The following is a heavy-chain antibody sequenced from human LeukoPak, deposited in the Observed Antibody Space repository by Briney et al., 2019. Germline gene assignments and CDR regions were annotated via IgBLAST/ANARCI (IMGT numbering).Heavy chain of an antibody. J-gene: IGHJ6*02. Sequence: GGSLRLSCEASGLTFSSYAMSWVRHAPGKGLEWVSGMSGRGGSAYYADSVKGRFTISRDNSKNTLYLQMNSLRAEDTAVYFCAKGIQQWPEDDYYYGMDVWGPGTTVTVSS. CDR2: MSGRGGSA. V-gene: IGHV3-23*01. D-gene: IGHD5-18*01. CDR1: GLTFSSYA. CDR3: AKGIQQWPEDDYYYGMDV.